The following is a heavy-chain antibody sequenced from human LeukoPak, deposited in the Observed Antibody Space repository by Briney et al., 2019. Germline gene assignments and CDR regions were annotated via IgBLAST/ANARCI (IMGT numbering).Heavy chain of an antibody. CDR2: ISGSGGST. D-gene: IGHD6-19*01. V-gene: IGHV3-23*01. Sequence: AGGSLRLSCAASGFTFSSYAMSWIRQAPGKGLEWVSVISGSGGSTYYADSVKGRFTISRDNSKNTLYLQMNGLRAEDTAVYYCAKDRGQWLDYGMDVWGQGTTVTVSS. J-gene: IGHJ6*02. CDR3: AKDRGQWLDYGMDV. CDR1: GFTFSSYA.